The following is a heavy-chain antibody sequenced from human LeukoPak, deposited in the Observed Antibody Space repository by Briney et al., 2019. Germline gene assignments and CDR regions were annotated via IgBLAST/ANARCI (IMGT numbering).Heavy chain of an antibody. D-gene: IGHD2-15*01. Sequence: GESLKISCQGFGYRLASYWIGWVRQMPGKGLEWMGIIYPGDSDTRYSPSFQGQVIISVDESINTAYLQWSDLRASDTAIYYCARRGSTWWLDYWGQGTLVSVSS. CDR2: IYPGDSDT. CDR1: GYRLASYW. J-gene: IGHJ4*02. V-gene: IGHV5-51*01. CDR3: ARRGSTWWLDY.